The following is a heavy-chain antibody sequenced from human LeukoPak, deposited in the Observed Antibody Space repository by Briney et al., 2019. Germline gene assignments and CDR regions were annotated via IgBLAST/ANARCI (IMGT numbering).Heavy chain of an antibody. CDR2: IRYDGSNK. J-gene: IGHJ4*02. CDR1: GFTFGSYG. D-gene: IGHD6-19*01. V-gene: IGHV3-30*02. Sequence: PGGSLRLSCAASGFTFGSYGMHWVRQAPGKGLEWVAFIRYDGSNKYYADSVKGRFTISRDNSKNTLYLQMNSLRAEDTAVYYCAKDGKFAEQWPQLMDYWGQGTLVTVSS. CDR3: AKDGKFAEQWPQLMDY.